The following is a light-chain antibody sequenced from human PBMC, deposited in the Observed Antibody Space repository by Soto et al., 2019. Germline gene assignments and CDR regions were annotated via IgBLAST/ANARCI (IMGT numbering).Light chain of an antibody. CDR3: QQRTNWPWT. Sequence: EIVLTQSPATLSLSPGERVTLSCRASQSVSSYLAWYQQKPGQAPRLLIYDASNRATGIPARFSGSGSGTDFTLTISSLEPEDFAVYYCQQRTNWPWTFGQGTKLEI. V-gene: IGKV3-11*01. J-gene: IGKJ1*01. CDR1: QSVSSY. CDR2: DAS.